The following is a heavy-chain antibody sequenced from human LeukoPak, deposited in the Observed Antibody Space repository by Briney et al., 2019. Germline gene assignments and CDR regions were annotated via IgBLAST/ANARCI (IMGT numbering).Heavy chain of an antibody. CDR2: IKSKTDGGTT. V-gene: IGHV3-15*01. J-gene: IGHJ4*02. CDR1: GFTFSNAW. Sequence: GGSLRLSCAASGFTFSNAWMSWVRQAPGKGLEWVGRIKSKTDGGTTDYAAPVKGRFTISRDDSKNTLYLQMNSLKTEDTAVYYCTTHDEGEHIVVVPAAIRRDDYWGQGTLVTVSS. D-gene: IGHD2-2*02. CDR3: TTHDEGEHIVVVPAAIRRDDY.